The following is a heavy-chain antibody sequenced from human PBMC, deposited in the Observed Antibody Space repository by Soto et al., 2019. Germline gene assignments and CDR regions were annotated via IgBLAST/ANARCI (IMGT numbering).Heavy chain of an antibody. Sequence: GGSLRLSCAASGFTFSSYAMSWVRQAPGKGLEWVSAISGSGGSTYYADSVKGRFTISRDNSKNTLYLQMNSLRAEDMALYYCAKSLEYCSGGSCAGPPPVYYYYYMDVWGKGTTVTVSS. CDR2: ISGSGGST. J-gene: IGHJ6*03. CDR3: AKSLEYCSGGSCAGPPPVYYYYYMDV. D-gene: IGHD2-15*01. CDR1: GFTFSSYA. V-gene: IGHV3-23*01.